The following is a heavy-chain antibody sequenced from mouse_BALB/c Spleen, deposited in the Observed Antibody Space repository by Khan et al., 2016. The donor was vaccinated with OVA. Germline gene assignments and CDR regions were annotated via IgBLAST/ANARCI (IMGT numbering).Heavy chain of an antibody. J-gene: IGHJ3*01. CDR1: GYTFTSYT. Sequence: VKLQESGAELARPGASVKMSCKASGYTFTSYTIHWIKLRPGQGLEWIGYINPSNGYTNYNQKFRDKATLTADKSSTTAYIQLSSLTSDDSAVYNCGRDGAYHRNDGWFAYWGQGTLVTVSA. CDR3: GRDGAYHRNDGWFAY. V-gene: IGHV1-4*01. D-gene: IGHD2-14*01. CDR2: INPSNGYT.